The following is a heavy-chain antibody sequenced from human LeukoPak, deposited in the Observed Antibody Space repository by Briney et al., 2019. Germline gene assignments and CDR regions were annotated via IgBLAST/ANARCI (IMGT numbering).Heavy chain of an antibody. Sequence: GGSLRLSCAASGFTFSSHWMSWVRQAPGKGLEWVANIKQDGSEKYYVDSVKGRFTISRDNAKNSLFLQMNSLRAEDTAVYYCARRSLAYCGGDCYIKGGLWYFDLWGRGTLVTVSS. V-gene: IGHV3-7*01. CDR1: GFTFSSHW. J-gene: IGHJ2*01. CDR2: IKQDGSEK. D-gene: IGHD2-21*02. CDR3: ARRSLAYCGGDCYIKGGLWYFDL.